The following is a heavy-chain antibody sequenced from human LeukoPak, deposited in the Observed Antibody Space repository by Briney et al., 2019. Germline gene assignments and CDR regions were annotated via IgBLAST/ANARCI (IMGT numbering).Heavy chain of an antibody. V-gene: IGHV4-34*01. CDR2: INHSGST. Sequence: PSETLSLTCAVYGGSFSGYYWSWIRQPPGKGLEWIGEINHSGSTNYNPSLKSRVTISVDTSKNQFSLKLSSVTAADTAVYYCASVNYYDRFRFDPWGQETLVTVSS. J-gene: IGHJ5*02. D-gene: IGHD3-22*01. CDR1: GGSFSGYY. CDR3: ASVNYYDRFRFDP.